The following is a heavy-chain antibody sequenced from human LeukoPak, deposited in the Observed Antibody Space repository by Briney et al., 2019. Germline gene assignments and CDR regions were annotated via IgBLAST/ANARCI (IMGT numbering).Heavy chain of an antibody. Sequence: PSETLCLTCGVAGGSIRRYNCSCSRQPPGQGLEWWGDIYYSGSTNYNPSLKSRVTISVATSKTQFSLNLSSVTAADTAVYYCARDGYGGKLAYYYYGMDVWGQGTTVTVSS. J-gene: IGHJ6*02. V-gene: IGHV4-59*01. CDR2: IYYSGST. D-gene: IGHD4-23*01. CDR3: ARDGYGGKLAYYYYGMDV. CDR1: GGSIRRYN.